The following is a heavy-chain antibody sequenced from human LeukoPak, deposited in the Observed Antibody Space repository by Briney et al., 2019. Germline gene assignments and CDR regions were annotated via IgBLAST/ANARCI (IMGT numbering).Heavy chain of an antibody. Sequence: PGGSLRLSCAASGFTFSSYGMHWVRQAPGKGLEWVAVIWYDGSHKYYADSLKGRFTVSRDNAKNSLFLQMNSLRAEDTAVYYCARNYYDNTGYYRDAFDVWGQGTMVTVSS. D-gene: IGHD3-22*01. CDR3: ARNYYDNTGYYRDAFDV. CDR1: GFTFSSYG. J-gene: IGHJ3*01. CDR2: IWYDGSHK. V-gene: IGHV3-33*03.